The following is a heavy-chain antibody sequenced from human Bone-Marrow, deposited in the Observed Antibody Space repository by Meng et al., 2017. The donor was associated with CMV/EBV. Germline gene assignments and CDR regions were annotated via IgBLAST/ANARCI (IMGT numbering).Heavy chain of an antibody. D-gene: IGHD5-18*01. V-gene: IGHV3-11*04. CDR3: ASFTAMPSYYYGMDV. J-gene: IGHJ6*02. CDR2: ISSSGSTI. Sequence: GSLRLSCAASGFTFSDYYMSWIRQAPGKGLEWVSYISSSGSTIYYADSVKGRFTISRDNAKNSLYLQMNSLRAEDTAVYYCASFTAMPSYYYGMDVWGQGTTVTVSS. CDR1: GFTFSDYY.